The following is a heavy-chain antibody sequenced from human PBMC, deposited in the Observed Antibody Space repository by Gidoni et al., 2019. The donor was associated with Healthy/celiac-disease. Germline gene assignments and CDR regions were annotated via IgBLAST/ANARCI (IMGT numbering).Heavy chain of an antibody. V-gene: IGHV4-39*01. Sequence: QLQLQESGPGLVKPSETLSLTCTVSGGSLRSSSYYWGWIRQPPGKGLEWIGSIYYSGSTYYNPSLKSRVTISVDTSKNQFSLKLSSVTAADTAVYYCARHAGSYYYYGMDVWGQGTTVTVSS. CDR2: IYYSGST. CDR1: GGSLRSSSYY. J-gene: IGHJ6*02. D-gene: IGHD1-1*01. CDR3: ARHAGSYYYYGMDV.